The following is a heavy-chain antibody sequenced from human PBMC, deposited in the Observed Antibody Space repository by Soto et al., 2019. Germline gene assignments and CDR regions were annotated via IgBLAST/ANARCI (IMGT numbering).Heavy chain of an antibody. J-gene: IGHJ4*02. D-gene: IGHD6-19*01. CDR2: IWYDGSNK. V-gene: IGHV3-33*01. CDR3: ARVSRIAVAGISGY. Sequence: QVQLVESGGGVVQPGRSLRLSCAASGFTFSSYGMHWVRQAPGKGLEWVAVIWYDGSNKYYADSVKGRFTISRDNSKNTLYLQINSLRDEDTAVYYCARVSRIAVAGISGYWGQGTLVTVSS. CDR1: GFTFSSYG.